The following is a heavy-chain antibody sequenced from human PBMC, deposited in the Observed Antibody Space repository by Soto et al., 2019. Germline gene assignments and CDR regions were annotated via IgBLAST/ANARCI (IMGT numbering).Heavy chain of an antibody. CDR1: GYRFISYG. J-gene: IGHJ6*02. D-gene: IGHD1-26*01. Sequence: QVQLVQSGSEVKKPGASVKVSCKASGYRFISYGLSWVRQAPGQGLEWMGWISPDNGNTNYAQKLQGRVTMTTKTSTSTAYMELRSLRSDDTAIYWCAREGSGGGGMDVWGQGTTVTVSS. CDR3: AREGSGGGGMDV. CDR2: ISPDNGNT. V-gene: IGHV1-18*01.